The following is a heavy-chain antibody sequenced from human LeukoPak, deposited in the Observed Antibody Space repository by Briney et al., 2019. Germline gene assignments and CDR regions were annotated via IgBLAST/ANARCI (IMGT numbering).Heavy chain of an antibody. Sequence: PSQTLSLTCTVSGGSLSSGSYYWGWIRQPAGKGLEWIGRIYISGSTNYNPSLKSRVTISVDTSKNQVSLKLSSVTAADTAVYYCASAYYSNYVDGMDVWGQGTTVTVSS. CDR2: IYISGST. J-gene: IGHJ6*02. CDR3: ASAYYSNYVDGMDV. D-gene: IGHD4-11*01. CDR1: GGSLSSGSYY. V-gene: IGHV4-61*02.